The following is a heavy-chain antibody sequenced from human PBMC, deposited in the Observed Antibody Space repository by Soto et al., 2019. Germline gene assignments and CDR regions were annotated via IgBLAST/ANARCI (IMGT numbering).Heavy chain of an antibody. V-gene: IGHV3-48*02. D-gene: IGHD2-2*01. CDR1: GFTFSSYS. CDR3: ARDLGSTTNGYYYGMDV. J-gene: IGHJ6*02. Sequence: WGSLRLSCAASGFTFSSYSMNWVLQAPGKGLQWVSYISSSSSTIYYADSVSGRFTISRDNAKNALYLQMNRLRDQYRAAYYSARDLGSTTNGYYYGMDVWGQGTTVTVFS. CDR2: ISSSSSTI.